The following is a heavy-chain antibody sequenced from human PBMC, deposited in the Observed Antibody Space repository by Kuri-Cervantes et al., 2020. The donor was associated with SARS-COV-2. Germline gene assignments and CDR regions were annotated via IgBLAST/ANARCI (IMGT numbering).Heavy chain of an antibody. J-gene: IGHJ4*02. CDR3: AKSRHDYTRPVDY. Sequence: GGSLRLSCAASGFTFSSYWMHWVRQAPGKGLVWVSRINSDGSSTSYADSVKGRFTISRDNAKNSLYLQMNSLRAEDTALYYCAKSRHDYTRPVDYWGQGTLVTISS. CDR2: INSDGSST. CDR1: GFTFSSYW. V-gene: IGHV3-74*01. D-gene: IGHD4-11*01.